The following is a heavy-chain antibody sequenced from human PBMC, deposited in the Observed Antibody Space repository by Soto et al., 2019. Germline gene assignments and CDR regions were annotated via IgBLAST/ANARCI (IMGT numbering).Heavy chain of an antibody. CDR1: RGRISSYA. J-gene: IGHJ4*02. CDR2: IIPIFGTA. V-gene: IGHV1-69*01. CDR3: ARVWGYYGSGSYYIVPATTHYFDH. Sequence: KLCCAACRGRISSYASCWVQQAQGQGLEWMGGIIPIFGTANYAQKFQGRVTITADESTSTAYMELSSLRSEDTAVYYCARVWGYYGSGSYYIVPATTHYFDHWVQGTSVTVS. D-gene: IGHD3-10*01.